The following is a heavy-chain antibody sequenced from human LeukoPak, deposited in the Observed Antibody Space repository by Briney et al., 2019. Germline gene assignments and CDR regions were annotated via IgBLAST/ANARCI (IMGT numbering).Heavy chain of an antibody. CDR2: INHSGST. D-gene: IGHD6-19*01. CDR1: GGSFSGYY. J-gene: IGHJ5*02. Sequence: SQTLSLTCAVYGGSFSGYYWSWIRQPPGKGLEWIGEINHSGSTNYNPSLKSRVTISVDTSKNQFSLKLSSVTAADTAVYYCARGPRIAVAGRRSWFDPWGQGTLVTVSS. CDR3: ARGPRIAVAGRRSWFDP. V-gene: IGHV4-34*01.